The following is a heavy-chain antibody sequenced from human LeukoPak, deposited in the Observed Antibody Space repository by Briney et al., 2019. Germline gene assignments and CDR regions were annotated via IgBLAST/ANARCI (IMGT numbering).Heavy chain of an antibody. Sequence: RESGPALVKPTQTLTLTCTFSGFSLSTSGVCVSWIPQPPGKALEWLARIDWDDDKYYSTSLKTRLTISKDTSKNQVVLTMTIMDPVDTATYYCARGIAVAGSYFDYWGQGTLVTVSS. CDR3: ARGIAVAGSYFDY. V-gene: IGHV2-70*11. CDR1: GFSLSTSGVC. D-gene: IGHD6-19*01. CDR2: IDWDDDK. J-gene: IGHJ4*02.